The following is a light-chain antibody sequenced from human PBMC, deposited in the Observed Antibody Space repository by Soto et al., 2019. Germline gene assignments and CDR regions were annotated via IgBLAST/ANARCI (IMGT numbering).Light chain of an antibody. CDR2: SAD. J-gene: IGLJ2*01. V-gene: IGLV1-44*01. CDR1: SSNIGRYS. Sequence: QSVLSQPPSASGTPGQTVTISCSGSSSNIGRYSVDWYQQLPGTAPKLLIYSADQRPSGVPDRFSGSKSGTSASLAISGLQSEDEADYYCAAWDESPNVHLVLGGGTQMT. CDR3: AAWDESPNVHLV.